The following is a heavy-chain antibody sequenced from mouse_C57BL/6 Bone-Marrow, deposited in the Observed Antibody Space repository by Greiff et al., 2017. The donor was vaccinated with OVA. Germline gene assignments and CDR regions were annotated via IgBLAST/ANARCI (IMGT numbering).Heavy chain of an antibody. Sequence: QVTLKVSGPGILQSSQTLSLTCSFSGFSLSTSGMGVSWIRQPSGKGLERLAHIYWDDDKRYNPSLKSRLTISKDTSRNQVFLKITSVDTADTATYYCARSPPHYYGSSHWYFDVWGTGTTVTVSS. CDR2: IYWDDDK. D-gene: IGHD1-1*01. CDR3: ARSPPHYYGSSHWYFDV. J-gene: IGHJ1*03. V-gene: IGHV8-12*01. CDR1: GFSLSTSGMG.